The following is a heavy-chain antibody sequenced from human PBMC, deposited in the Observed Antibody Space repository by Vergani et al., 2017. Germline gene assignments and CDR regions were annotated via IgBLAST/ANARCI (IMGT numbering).Heavy chain of an antibody. Sequence: EVQLLESGGNLVQPGGSLRLSCAASGFTFTNFAMTWVRQAPGEGLEWVSGISGSGGFTYYADSVKGRFTISRDNSKNTMFLQMNNLRAEDTAVYYCARSFGARWPNWFDPWGQGTLVTVSS. CDR1: GFTFTNFA. CDR2: ISGSGGFT. V-gene: IGHV3-23*01. D-gene: IGHD3-16*01. J-gene: IGHJ5*02. CDR3: ARSFGARWPNWFDP.